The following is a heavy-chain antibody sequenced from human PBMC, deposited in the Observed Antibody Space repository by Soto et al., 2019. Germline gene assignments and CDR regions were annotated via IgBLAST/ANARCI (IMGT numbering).Heavy chain of an antibody. V-gene: IGHV4-30-4*01. D-gene: IGHD3-22*01. Sequence: QVQLQESGPGLVKPSQTLSLTCTVSGGSISSGDYYWSWIRQPPGKGLEWIGYIHNSGRTYYNPSRRSGLSPPVDPSRTQFSLKLTSVTAAATAVSCCARERLGADSSGDYWNALAVWGQGPPVTVSS. CDR3: ARERLGADSSGDYWNALAV. J-gene: IGHJ6*02. CDR2: IHNSGRT. CDR1: GGSISSGDYY.